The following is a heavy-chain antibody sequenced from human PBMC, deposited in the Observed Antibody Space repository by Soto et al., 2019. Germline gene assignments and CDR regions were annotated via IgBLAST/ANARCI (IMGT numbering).Heavy chain of an antibody. V-gene: IGHV3-74*01. Sequence: GGSLRLSCAASGFTFSFYWMHWVRQAPGKGLVWVSRINSDGSSTSYADSVKGRFTISRDNSKKTLYLQMTSLRAEDTAMYYCAKQSGSGSYYTVGSGGHLDYWGQGTLVTVSS. CDR1: GFTFSFYW. CDR2: INSDGSST. D-gene: IGHD3-10*01. CDR3: AKQSGSGSYYTVGSGGHLDY. J-gene: IGHJ4*02.